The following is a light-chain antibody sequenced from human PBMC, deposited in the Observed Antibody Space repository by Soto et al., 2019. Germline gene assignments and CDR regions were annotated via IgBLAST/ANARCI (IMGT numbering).Light chain of an antibody. V-gene: IGLV1-47*02. CDR1: RTNIGTNY. J-gene: IGLJ3*02. CDR3: SAWDDRLSVV. CDR2: ANN. Sequence: QSVLTQPPSASGTPGQTVTISCSGSRTNIGTNYVYWYQQFPVTAPKLLIFANNKRPSGVPERFSASKSGTSASLAISGVRSEDEAEYFCSAWDDRLSVVFGGGTKLTVL.